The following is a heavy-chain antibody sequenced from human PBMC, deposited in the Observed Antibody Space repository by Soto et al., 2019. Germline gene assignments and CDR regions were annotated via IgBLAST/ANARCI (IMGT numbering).Heavy chain of an antibody. J-gene: IGHJ2*01. V-gene: IGHV1-69*08. CDR3: ASTDFGAYWYFEL. CDR1: GGTFSSHT. CDR2: IIPALGTA. D-gene: IGHD4-17*01. Sequence: QDQLVQSGAELKKPGSSVKVSCKASGGTFSSHTFSWVRQAPGQGLEWMGRIIPALGTATYAQKFQGRVTITAGESATTVYLELNSLRSMDTALYFCASTDFGAYWYFELWGRGTLVTVSS.